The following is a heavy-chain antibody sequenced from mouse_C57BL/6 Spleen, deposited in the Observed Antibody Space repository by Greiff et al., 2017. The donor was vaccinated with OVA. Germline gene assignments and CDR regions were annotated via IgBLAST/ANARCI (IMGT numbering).Heavy chain of an antibody. CDR3: ARDYYGIKGCAY. J-gene: IGHJ3*01. D-gene: IGHD1-1*01. Sequence: EVQLQQSGPELVKPGASVKISCKASGYTFTDYYMNWVKQSHGKSLEWIGDINPNNGGTSYNQKFKGKATLTVDKSSSTAYMELRSLTSEDSAVYYCARDYYGIKGCAYWGQGTLVTVSA. CDR2: INPNNGGT. CDR1: GYTFTDYY. V-gene: IGHV1-26*01.